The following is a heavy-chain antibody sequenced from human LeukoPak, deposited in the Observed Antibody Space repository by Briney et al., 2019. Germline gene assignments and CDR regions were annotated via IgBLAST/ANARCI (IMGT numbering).Heavy chain of an antibody. V-gene: IGHV3-48*04. Sequence: GSLRLSCAASGFTFSSYSMNWVRQAPGKGLEWVSYISYTGTTIYYADSVKGRFTISRDNAKNSLYLQMNSLRAEDTAVYYCAKSDDYVWGSYRPAGYFDYWGQGTLVTVSS. D-gene: IGHD3-16*02. CDR3: AKSDDYVWGSYRPAGYFDY. J-gene: IGHJ4*02. CDR2: ISYTGTTI. CDR1: GFTFSSYS.